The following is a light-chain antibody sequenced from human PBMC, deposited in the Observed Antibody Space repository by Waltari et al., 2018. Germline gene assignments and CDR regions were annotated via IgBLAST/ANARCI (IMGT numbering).Light chain of an antibody. Sequence: IQLTQSPSSLSASVGDRVTITCQASQDISNNLAWYQQKPGKVPKLLIHKSSTLQSGVPSRFSVRSSGTDFTLTISRLHPEDFAPYYCQHGFGSPYSFGQGTKVEIK. J-gene: IGKJ2*03. CDR2: KSS. V-gene: IGKV1-13*02. CDR3: QHGFGSPYS. CDR1: QDISNN.